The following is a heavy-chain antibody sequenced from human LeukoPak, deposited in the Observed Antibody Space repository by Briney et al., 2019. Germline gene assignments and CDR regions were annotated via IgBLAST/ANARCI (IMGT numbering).Heavy chain of an antibody. V-gene: IGHV4-4*07. CDR3: ARGPPPDFDC. CDR2: IYTTGST. J-gene: IGHJ4*02. CDR1: GGSISDYY. Sequence: NPSETLSLTCTVSGGSISDYYWSWIRQPAGKGLEWIGRIYTTGSTDYNPSLKSRVTMSVDTSKNQFSLKLSSVTAADTAVYCARGPPPDFDCWGQGTLVTVSS.